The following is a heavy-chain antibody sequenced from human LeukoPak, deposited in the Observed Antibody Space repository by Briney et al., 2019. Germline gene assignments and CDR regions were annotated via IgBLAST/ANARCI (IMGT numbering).Heavy chain of an antibody. CDR2: ISYDGNSK. CDR3: AKDWGSSGWYNYFDP. J-gene: IGHJ5*02. Sequence: SGGSLRLSCAASGFTFSSYWMHWVRQAPGKGLEWVAMISYDGNSKYYGDSVKGRFTISRDNSKNTLYLQMDSLRTEDTAVYYCAKDWGSSGWYNYFDPWGQGTLVTVSS. V-gene: IGHV3-30*18. D-gene: IGHD6-19*01. CDR1: GFTFSSYW.